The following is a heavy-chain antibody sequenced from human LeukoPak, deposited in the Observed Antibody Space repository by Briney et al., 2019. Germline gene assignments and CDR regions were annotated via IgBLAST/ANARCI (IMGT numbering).Heavy chain of an antibody. CDR1: GYTLTELS. Sequence: ASVKVSXKVSGYTLTELSMHWVRQAPGKGLEWMGGLDPEDGETIYAQKFQGRVTMTEDTSTDTAYMELSSLRSEDTAVYYCATDLGYDFWSGYRASWGQGTLVTVSS. D-gene: IGHD3-3*01. J-gene: IGHJ5*02. V-gene: IGHV1-24*01. CDR3: ATDLGYDFWSGYRAS. CDR2: LDPEDGET.